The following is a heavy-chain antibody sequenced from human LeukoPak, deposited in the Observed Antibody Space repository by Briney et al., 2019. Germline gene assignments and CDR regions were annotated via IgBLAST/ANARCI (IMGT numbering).Heavy chain of an antibody. J-gene: IGHJ6*02. CDR1: GFTVSSNY. CDR2: IYSGGST. V-gene: IGHV3-53*01. CDR3: ARDVRYYDSSRYYYYGMDV. D-gene: IGHD3-22*01. Sequence: PGGSLRLSCAASGFTVSSNYMSWVRQAPGKGLEWVSVIYSGGSTYYADSVKGRFTISRDNSKNTLYLQMNGLRAEDTAVYYCARDVRYYDSSRYYYYGMDVWGQGTTVTVSS.